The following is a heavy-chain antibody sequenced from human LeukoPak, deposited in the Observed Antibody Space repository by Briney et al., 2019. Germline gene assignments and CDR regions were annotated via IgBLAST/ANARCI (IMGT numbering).Heavy chain of an antibody. J-gene: IGHJ4*02. CDR2: INPSGGNT. CDR1: GYTFTSHY. D-gene: IGHD6-19*01. V-gene: IGHV1-46*01. CDR3: ARFAVHRRLAVAGQFGLDY. Sequence: GASVKVSCKASGYTFTSHYMHWVRQAPGQGLEWMGIINPSGGNTNYAQKFQGRVTMTRDTSTSTVYMELSSLRSGDTAVYYCARFAVHRRLAVAGQFGLDYWGQGTLVTVSS.